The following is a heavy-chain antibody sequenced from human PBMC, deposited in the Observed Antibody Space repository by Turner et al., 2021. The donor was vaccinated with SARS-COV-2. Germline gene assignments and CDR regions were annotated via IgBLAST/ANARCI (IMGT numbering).Heavy chain of an antibody. V-gene: IGHV1-24*01. CDR3: TKDIADYDYWRGQVGGGYGMDV. CDR1: GSSLRQFS. Sequence: QVQLLQSGAEVRKPGASVKVSCKVSGSSLRQFSIHWVRQAPGKGLDGRGGFNPEKGWAMIAQKLQDRVTMMEDSSINPAYMELSSLKTDETAVYYCTKDIADYDYWRGQVGGGYGMDVWGQGTTVTVSS. CDR2: FNPEKGWA. D-gene: IGHD3-3*01. J-gene: IGHJ6*02.